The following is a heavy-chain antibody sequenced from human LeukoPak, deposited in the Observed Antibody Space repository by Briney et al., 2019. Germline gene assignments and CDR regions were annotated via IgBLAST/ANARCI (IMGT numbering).Heavy chain of an antibody. CDR1: GYTFTSYG. D-gene: IGHD6-19*01. V-gene: IGHV1-18*01. J-gene: IGHJ6*02. CDR3: ARGGQQWLSTNYYYYGMDV. Sequence: ASVKVSCKASGYTFTSYGISWVRQAPGQGLEWMGWLGAYNGNTNYAQKFQGRVTITADTSTSTAYMELSSLRSDDTAVYYCARGGQQWLSTNYYYYGMDVWGQGTTVTVSS. CDR2: LGAYNGNT.